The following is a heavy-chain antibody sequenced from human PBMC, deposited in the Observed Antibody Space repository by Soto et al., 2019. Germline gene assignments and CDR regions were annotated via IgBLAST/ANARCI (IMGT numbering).Heavy chain of an antibody. CDR2: INAVNGNT. CDR3: AAHCCRSTSCYYYYYLDV. V-gene: IGHV1-3*01. CDR1: GYTFTSYA. J-gene: IGHJ6*03. D-gene: IGHD2-2*01. Sequence: QVQLVQSGAEVKKPGASVKVSCKASGYTFTSYAIHWVRQAPGQSLEWLGWINAVNGNTKYSQKLQGRVTITRDTSASTAYMELSSLRSGDTAVYYCAAHCCRSTSCYYYYYLDVWGPGTPVTVSS.